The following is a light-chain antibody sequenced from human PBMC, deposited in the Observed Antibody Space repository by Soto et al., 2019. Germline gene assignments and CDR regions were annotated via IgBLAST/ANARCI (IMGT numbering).Light chain of an antibody. V-gene: IGKV3-20*01. Sequence: EIVLTQSPGTLSLSPGERATLSCRASRSVNNNYLAWYQQKPGQAPRLLIFGASSRATGIPDRFIGSGSATDFTLAISRLEPEDLAVYYCQQYGSSPLTFGGGTKVDIK. J-gene: IGKJ4*01. CDR2: GAS. CDR3: QQYGSSPLT. CDR1: RSVNNNY.